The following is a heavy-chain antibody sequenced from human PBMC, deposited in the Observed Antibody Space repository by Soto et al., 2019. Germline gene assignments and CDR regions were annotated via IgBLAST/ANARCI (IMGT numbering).Heavy chain of an antibody. CDR3: ARDLFNYDILTGHFYYYMDV. CDR2: IYYSGST. CDR1: GGSISSYY. D-gene: IGHD3-9*01. J-gene: IGHJ6*03. V-gene: IGHV4-59*01. Sequence: SETLSLTCTVSGGSISSYYWSWIRQPPGKGLEWIGYIYYSGSTNYNPSLKSRVTISVDTSKNQFSLKLSSVTAADTAVYYCARDLFNYDILTGHFYYYMDVWGKGTTVTV.